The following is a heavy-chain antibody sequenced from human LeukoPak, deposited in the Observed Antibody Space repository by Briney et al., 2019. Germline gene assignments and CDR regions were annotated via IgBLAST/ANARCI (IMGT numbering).Heavy chain of an antibody. J-gene: IGHJ4*02. D-gene: IGHD1-26*01. Sequence: GGSLRISCATSGFTFSSYWMHWVRQAPGKGLVWVSRIKSDETSISYADSVKGRFTISRDNAKNTLYLQMNSLRAEDTAVYYCARGDGGSYSAHFDYWGQGTLVTVSS. CDR2: IKSDETSI. CDR3: ARGDGGSYSAHFDY. CDR1: GFTFSSYW. V-gene: IGHV3-74*01.